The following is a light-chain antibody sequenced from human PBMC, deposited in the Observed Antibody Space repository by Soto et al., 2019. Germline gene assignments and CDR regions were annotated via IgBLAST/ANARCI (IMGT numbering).Light chain of an antibody. J-gene: IGKJ3*01. CDR2: AAS. V-gene: IGKV1-9*01. CDR3: QQLNSYP. CDR1: QGISSY. Sequence: DIQLTQSPSFLSASVGDRVTITCRASQGISSYLAWYQQKPGKAPKLLIYAASTLQSGVPSRFSGSGSGTEFTLTISSLQPEDFATYYCQQLNSYPFGPGTKVYIK.